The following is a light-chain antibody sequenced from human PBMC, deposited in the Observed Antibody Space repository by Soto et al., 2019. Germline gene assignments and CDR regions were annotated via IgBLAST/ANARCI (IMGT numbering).Light chain of an antibody. J-gene: IGKJ5*01. Sequence: DIQMTQSPSTLSASVAGRVTITCRASQSIGEWLAWYQQKPGKAPKVLIYDASRLQSGVPSRFSGSGSETEFILTISSLQPDDFATYYCQQSYRSITFGPGTRLEIK. V-gene: IGKV1-5*01. CDR1: QSIGEW. CDR2: DAS. CDR3: QQSYRSIT.